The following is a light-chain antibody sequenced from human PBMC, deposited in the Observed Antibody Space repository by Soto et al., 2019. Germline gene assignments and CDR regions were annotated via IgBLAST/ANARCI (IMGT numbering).Light chain of an antibody. CDR1: QSVSRD. V-gene: IGKV3-15*01. CDR3: QQYDNWPPIT. Sequence: EIVLTQSPATLSVSPGERATLSCRASQSVSRDLAWYQQKPDQAPRLLIYGASTRATGIPARFSGSGSGTEFTLTISSLQSEDFAVYYCQQYDNWPPITFGGGTKVDIK. CDR2: GAS. J-gene: IGKJ4*01.